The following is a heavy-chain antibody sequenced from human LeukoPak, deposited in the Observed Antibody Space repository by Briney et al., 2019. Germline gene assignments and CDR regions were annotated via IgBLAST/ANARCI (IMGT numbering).Heavy chain of an antibody. CDR2: INYSGRT. D-gene: IGHD3/OR15-3a*01. J-gene: IGHJ5*02. Sequence: PSETLSLTCTVSGGSISSTSYYWGWIRQPPGQGLEWIGSINYSGRTFYNPSLKSRVTISVDTSKNQFSLNLTHVTAADTALYFCGRRGAGLNWFDPWGQGTLVTASS. CDR1: GGSISSTSYY. CDR3: GRRGAGLNWFDP. V-gene: IGHV4-39*01.